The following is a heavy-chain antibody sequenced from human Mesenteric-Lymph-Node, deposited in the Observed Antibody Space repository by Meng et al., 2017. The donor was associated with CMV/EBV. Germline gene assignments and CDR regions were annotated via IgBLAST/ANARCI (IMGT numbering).Heavy chain of an antibody. CDR3: AKADYGGYFDY. CDR1: GFTFTTYG. V-gene: IGHV3-30*02. Sequence: GESLKISCAASGFTFTTYGMHWVRQAPGKGLECVAFIAHDGGNKDYADSVKGRFTISRDNSKNTVYLQMNSLRDEDTAVYYCAKADYGGYFDYWGQGTLVTVSS. CDR2: IAHDGGNK. J-gene: IGHJ4*02. D-gene: IGHD4-17*01.